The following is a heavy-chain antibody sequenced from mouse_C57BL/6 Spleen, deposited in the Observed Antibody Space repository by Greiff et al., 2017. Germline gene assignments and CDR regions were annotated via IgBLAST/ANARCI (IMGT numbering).Heavy chain of an antibody. CDR2: IYPRDGST. Sequence: VQRVESGPELVKPGASVKLSCKASGYTFTSYDINWVKQRPGQGLEWIGWIYPRDGSTKYNEKFKGKATLTVDTSSSTAYMELHSLTSEDSAVYFCARPYYGSSLNYWGQGTTLTVSS. J-gene: IGHJ2*01. CDR3: ARPYYGSSLNY. D-gene: IGHD1-1*01. V-gene: IGHV1-85*01. CDR1: GYTFTSYD.